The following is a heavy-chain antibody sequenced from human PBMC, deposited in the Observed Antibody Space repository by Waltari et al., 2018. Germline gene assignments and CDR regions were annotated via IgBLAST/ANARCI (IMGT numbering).Heavy chain of an antibody. CDR2: IYYSGST. CDR1: GGSISSYY. J-gene: IGHJ4*02. D-gene: IGHD6-13*01. CDR3: ASLGGSSWGNDY. V-gene: IGHV4-59*01. Sequence: QVQLQESGPGLLNPSETLSLTCTASGGSISSYYWSLIRQPPGKGLEWIGYIYYSGSTNDNPSLKSRVTISVDTSKNQFSLKLSSVTAADTAVYYCASLGGSSWGNDYWGQGTLVTVSS.